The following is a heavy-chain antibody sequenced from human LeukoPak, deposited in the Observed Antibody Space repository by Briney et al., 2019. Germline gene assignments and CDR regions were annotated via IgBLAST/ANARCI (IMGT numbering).Heavy chain of an antibody. V-gene: IGHV4-61*02. CDR3: ASTEAGGVGAPVPFDY. D-gene: IGHD1-26*01. Sequence: SQTLSLTCTVSGGSMISGSYYWSWIRQPAGKGLEWIGRIYTSGDTIYNPSLKSRLTISVDTSKSHFSLKLTSVTAADSAVYYCASTEAGGVGAPVPFDYWGQGTLVTVSS. CDR2: IYTSGDT. J-gene: IGHJ4*02. CDR1: GGSMISGSYY.